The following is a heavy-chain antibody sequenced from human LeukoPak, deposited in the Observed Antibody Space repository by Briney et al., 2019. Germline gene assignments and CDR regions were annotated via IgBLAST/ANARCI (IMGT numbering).Heavy chain of an antibody. J-gene: IGHJ5*02. D-gene: IGHD5-18*01. CDR1: GYTFSSYW. CDR3: ARQGRGYSYDT. V-gene: IGHV5-51*01. CDR2: IYPGDSDT. Sequence: GESLKISCKGSGYTFSSYWIGWVRQMPGKGLEWMGIIYPGDSDTRYSPSLQGQVTISVDTSIGTAYLQWSSLKASDTAMYYCARQGRGYSYDTWGQGTLVTVSS.